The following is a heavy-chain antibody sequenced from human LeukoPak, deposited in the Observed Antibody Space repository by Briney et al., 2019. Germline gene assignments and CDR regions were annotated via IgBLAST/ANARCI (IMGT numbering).Heavy chain of an antibody. CDR3: ARGRFVMGMVGATDDY. Sequence: SETLSLICAVYGGSFSGYYWSWIRHPPGKGLEWIGEINHSGSTNYNPSLKSRVTISVDTSKNQYSLKLSSVTAADTAVYYCARGRFVMGMVGATDDYWGQGTLVTVSS. V-gene: IGHV4-34*01. CDR2: INHSGST. CDR1: GGSFSGYY. J-gene: IGHJ4*02. D-gene: IGHD1-26*01.